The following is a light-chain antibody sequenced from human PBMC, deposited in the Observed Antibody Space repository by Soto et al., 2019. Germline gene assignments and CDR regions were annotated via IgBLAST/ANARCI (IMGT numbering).Light chain of an antibody. CDR1: SGSIASNY. CDR3: QSYDSSINVV. Sequence: NFMLTQPHSVSESPGKTVTISCTRSSGSIASNYVQWYQQRPGSAPTTVIYEDNQRPSGVPDRFSGSIDSSSNSASLTISGLKTEDDADYYCQSYDSSINVVFGGGTKLTVL. CDR2: EDN. V-gene: IGLV6-57*04. J-gene: IGLJ2*01.